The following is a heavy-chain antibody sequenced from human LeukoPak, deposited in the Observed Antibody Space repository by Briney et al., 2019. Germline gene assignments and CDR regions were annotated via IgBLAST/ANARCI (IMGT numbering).Heavy chain of an antibody. Sequence: ASVKVSCKASGYTFTSYGISWVRQAPGQGLEWMGWIGAYNGNTNYAQKLQGRVTMTTDTSTSTAYMELRSLRSDDTAVYYCARVPVGHNWNYVRESKWFDPWGQGTLVTVSS. J-gene: IGHJ5*02. CDR3: ARVPVGHNWNYVRESKWFDP. V-gene: IGHV1-18*01. D-gene: IGHD1-7*01. CDR1: GYTFTSYG. CDR2: IGAYNGNT.